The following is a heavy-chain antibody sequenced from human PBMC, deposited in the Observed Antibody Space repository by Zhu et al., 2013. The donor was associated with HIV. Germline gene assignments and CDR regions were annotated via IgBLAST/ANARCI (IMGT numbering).Heavy chain of an antibody. Sequence: QVQLVQSGAEVKKPGSSLKVSCKTSGGALSSYAISWVRQAPGQGLEWMGGIIPIFGTTNYAQKFQGRVTINADESTRTAYMELSSLKSEDTAVYYCASPGYCSGGSCLGFLDYWGQGTLVTVSS. D-gene: IGHD2-15*01. J-gene: IGHJ4*02. CDR3: ASPGYCSGGSCLGFLDY. CDR2: IIPIFGTT. V-gene: IGHV1-69*01. CDR1: GGALSSYA.